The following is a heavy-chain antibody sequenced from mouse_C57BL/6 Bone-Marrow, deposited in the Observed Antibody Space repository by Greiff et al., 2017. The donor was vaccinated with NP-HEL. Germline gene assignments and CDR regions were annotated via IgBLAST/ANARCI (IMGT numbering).Heavy chain of an antibody. CDR3: ARLYDYDGWYFDV. CDR1: GFTFSSYP. D-gene: IGHD2-4*01. CDR2: ISGGGGNT. V-gene: IGHV5-9*01. Sequence: EVKLVESGGGLVKPGGSLKLSCAASGFTFSSYPMSWVRQTPEKRLEWVATISGGGGNTYYPDSVKGRFTISRDNAKNTLYLQMSSLRSEDTALYYCARLYDYDGWYFDVWGTGTTVTVSS. J-gene: IGHJ1*03.